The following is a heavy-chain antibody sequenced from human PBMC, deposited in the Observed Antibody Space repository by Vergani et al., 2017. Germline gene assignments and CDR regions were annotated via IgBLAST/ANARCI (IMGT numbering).Heavy chain of an antibody. CDR2: IIPIFGTA. D-gene: IGHD1-26*01. CDR1: GGTFSSYA. J-gene: IGHJ6*02. V-gene: IGHV1-69*12. CDR3: ARDRELRRYYYYYGMDV. Sequence: QVQLVQSGAEVKKPGSSVKVSCKASGGTFSSYAISWVRQAPGQGLEWMGGIIPIFGTANYAQKFQGRVTITADESTSTAYMELSSLRSEDTAVYYCARDRELRRYYYYYGMDVWGQGTTVTVSS.